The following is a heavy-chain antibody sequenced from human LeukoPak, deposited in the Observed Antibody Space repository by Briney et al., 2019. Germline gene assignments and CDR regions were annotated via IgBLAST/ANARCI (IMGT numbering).Heavy chain of an antibody. J-gene: IGHJ6*03. V-gene: IGHV4-34*01. CDR2: INHSGST. CDR3: ARGLREFGYYYYHMDV. D-gene: IGHD3-10*01. CDR1: GGSFSGYY. Sequence: TSETLSLTCAVYGGSFSGYYWSWIRQLPGKGLEWIGEINHSGSTNYNPSLKSRVTISVDTSKNQFSLKLRSVTAADTAVYYCARGLREFGYYYYHMDVWGKGTTVTVSS.